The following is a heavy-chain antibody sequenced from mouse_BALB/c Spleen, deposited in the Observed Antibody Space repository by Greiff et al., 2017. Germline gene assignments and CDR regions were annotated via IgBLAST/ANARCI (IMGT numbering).Heavy chain of an antibody. V-gene: IGHV5-9*03. CDR1: GFTFSSYT. CDR3: ARYPTARAMDY. D-gene: IGHD1-2*01. CDR2: ISSGGGNT. J-gene: IGHJ4*01. Sequence: EVNVVESGGGLVKPGGSLKLSCAASGFTFSSYTMSWVRQTPEKRLEWVATISSGGGNTYYPDSVKGRFTISRDNAKNNLYLQMSSLRSEDTALYYCARYPTARAMDYWGQGTSVTVSS.